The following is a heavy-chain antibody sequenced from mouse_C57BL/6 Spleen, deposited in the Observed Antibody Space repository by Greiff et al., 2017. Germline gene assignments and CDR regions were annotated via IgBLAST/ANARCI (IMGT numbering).Heavy chain of an antibody. CDR3: ARRMVTTGYAMDY. CDR2: IDPSDSET. D-gene: IGHD2-2*01. V-gene: IGHV1-52*01. Sequence: QVQLQQPGAELVRPGSSVKLSCKASGYTFTSYWMHWVKQRPIQGLEWIGNIDPSDSETHYNQKFKDKATLTVDKSSSTAYMQLSSLTSDDSAVYYCARRMVTTGYAMDYWGQGTSVTVSS. J-gene: IGHJ4*01. CDR1: GYTFTSYW.